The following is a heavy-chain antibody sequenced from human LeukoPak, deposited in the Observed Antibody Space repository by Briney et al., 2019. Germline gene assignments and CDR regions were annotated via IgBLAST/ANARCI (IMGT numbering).Heavy chain of an antibody. D-gene: IGHD5/OR15-5a*01. Sequence: ASAKVSCKASGYTFTSYYMHWVRQAPGQGLEWMGIINPSGGSTSYAQKFQGRVTMTRDMSTSTVYMELSSLRSEDTAVYYCARDGLGPGRYYYYYYMDVWGKGTTVTVSS. CDR1: GYTFTSYY. J-gene: IGHJ6*03. V-gene: IGHV1-46*01. CDR3: ARDGLGPGRYYYYYYMDV. CDR2: INPSGGST.